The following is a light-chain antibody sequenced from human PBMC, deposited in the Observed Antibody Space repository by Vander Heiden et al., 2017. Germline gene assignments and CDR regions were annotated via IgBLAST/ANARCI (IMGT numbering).Light chain of an antibody. Sequence: LTQPPPASGTPGQRATISCSGISTNIGNKFVYWYRQYPGMAPKLLIHRNNQRPSGVPDRFSGSKSGTSASLAISGLRSEDEADYYCATWDDALSGRLVGGGTKLTV. CDR2: RNN. CDR3: ATWDDALSGRL. CDR1: STNIGNKF. V-gene: IGLV1-47*01. J-gene: IGLJ2*01.